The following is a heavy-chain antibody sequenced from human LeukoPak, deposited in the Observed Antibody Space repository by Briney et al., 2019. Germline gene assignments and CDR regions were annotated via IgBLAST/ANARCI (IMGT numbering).Heavy chain of an antibody. CDR2: IKSKTDGGTT. V-gene: IGHV3-15*01. CDR3: TTDQYSGTMTFDH. CDR1: GFTFSNAW. J-gene: IGHJ4*02. D-gene: IGHD3-22*01. Sequence: GGSLRLSCAASGFTFSNAWMNWVRQAPGKGLEWVGRIKSKTDGGTTDYAAPVKGRFTISRDDSKNTLYLQMNSLKTEDTAIYYCTTDQYSGTMTFDHWGQGTLVTVST.